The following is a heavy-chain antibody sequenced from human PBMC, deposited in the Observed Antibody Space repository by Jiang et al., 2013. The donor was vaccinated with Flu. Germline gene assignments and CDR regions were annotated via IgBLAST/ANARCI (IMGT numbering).Heavy chain of an antibody. Sequence: VQLLESGGGLVKPGGSLRLSCAASGFTFSNAWMSWVRQAPGKGLEWVGRIKSKTDGGTTDYAAPVKGRFTISRDDSKNTLYLQMNSLKTEDTAVYYCTTEKWELGAFDIWGQGTMVTVSS. J-gene: IGHJ3*02. V-gene: IGHV3-15*01. CDR3: TTEKWELGAFDI. CDR1: GFTFSNAW. D-gene: IGHD1-26*01. CDR2: IKSKTDGGTT.